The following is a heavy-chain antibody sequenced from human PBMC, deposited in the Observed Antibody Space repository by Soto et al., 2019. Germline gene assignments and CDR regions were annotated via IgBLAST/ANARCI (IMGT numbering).Heavy chain of an antibody. CDR1: GYAFTSYA. V-gene: IGHV1-3*01. Sequence: GASVKVSCKASGYAFTSYAMHWVRQAPGQRLEWMGWINAGNGNTKYSQKFQGRVTITRDTSASTAYMELSSLRSEDTAVYYCARDPSSSGWYWMGDAFDIWGQGTMVTVSS. CDR3: ARDPSSSGWYWMGDAFDI. J-gene: IGHJ3*02. CDR2: INAGNGNT. D-gene: IGHD6-19*01.